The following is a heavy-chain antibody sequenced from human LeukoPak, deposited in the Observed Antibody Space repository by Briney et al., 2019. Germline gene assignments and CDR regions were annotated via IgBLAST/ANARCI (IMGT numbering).Heavy chain of an antibody. CDR1: GFTVSSNY. D-gene: IGHD3-10*02. V-gene: IGHV3-23*01. CDR3: AKDLYGVARAYFDL. J-gene: IGHJ2*01. Sequence: GGSLRLSCAASGFTVSSNYMSWVRQAPGKGLEWVSGISGSGDSTYYADSVKGRFTISRDNSKNTLYLQMNSLRAEDTAVYYCAKDLYGVARAYFDLWGRGTLVTVSS. CDR2: ISGSGDST.